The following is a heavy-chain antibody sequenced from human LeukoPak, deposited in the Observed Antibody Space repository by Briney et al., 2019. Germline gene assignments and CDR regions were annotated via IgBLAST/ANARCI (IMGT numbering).Heavy chain of an antibody. J-gene: IGHJ4*02. CDR1: GFTFSSYT. CDR3: ARDVMVDY. D-gene: IGHD3-10*01. CDR2: ITSGSTHI. Sequence: GGPLRLSCAASGFTFSSYTVNWVRQAPGKGLEWVSSITSGSTHIYYADSVKGRFTISRDNAKNSLFLQMNSLRAEDTAVYYCARDVMVDYWGQGTLVTVSS. V-gene: IGHV3-21*01.